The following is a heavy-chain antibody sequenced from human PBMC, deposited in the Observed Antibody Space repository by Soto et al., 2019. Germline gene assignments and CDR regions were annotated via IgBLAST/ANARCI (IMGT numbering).Heavy chain of an antibody. V-gene: IGHV1-69*13. D-gene: IGHD5-18*01. J-gene: IGHJ3*02. CDR3: ARSSLYSYGYFGAFDI. CDR1: GGTFSSYA. CDR2: IIPIFGTA. Sequence: SVKVSCKASGGTFSSYAISWVRQAPGQGLEWMGGIIPIFGTANYAQKFQGRVTITADESTSTAYMELSSLRSEDTAVYYCARSSLYSYGYFGAFDIWGQGTMVTVSS.